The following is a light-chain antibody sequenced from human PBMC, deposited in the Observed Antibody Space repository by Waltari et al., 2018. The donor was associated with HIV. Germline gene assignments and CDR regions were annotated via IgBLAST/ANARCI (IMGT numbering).Light chain of an antibody. Sequence: QSVLTQPPSVSGAPGQWVSSSCTGNNSNIGAGFAVHLYQQLPGKAPKLLIYLDNDGASGVPARFSGPTSGTSASLASPGLQTEDEADYYCQSYDGSLLEVFGTGTKVSVL. J-gene: IGLJ1*01. V-gene: IGLV1-40*01. CDR3: QSYDGSLLEV. CDR2: LDN. CDR1: NSNIGAGFA.